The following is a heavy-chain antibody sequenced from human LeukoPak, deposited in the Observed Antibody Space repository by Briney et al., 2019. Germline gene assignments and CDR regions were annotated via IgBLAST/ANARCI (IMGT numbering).Heavy chain of an antibody. J-gene: IGHJ4*02. V-gene: IGHV4-61*02. CDR1: GGSISSGSYY. Sequence: PSETLSLTCTVSGGSISSGSYYWSWIRQPAGKGREWIGRIYTSGSTSYNPSLESRVTMSVDTSKNQFSLNLRSVTAADTAVYYCASWTSSSWYRFDYWGQGTLVTVSS. CDR3: ASWTSSSWYRFDY. D-gene: IGHD6-13*01. CDR2: IYTSGST.